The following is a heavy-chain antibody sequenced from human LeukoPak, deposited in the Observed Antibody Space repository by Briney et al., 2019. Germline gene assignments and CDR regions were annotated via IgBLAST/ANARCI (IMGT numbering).Heavy chain of an antibody. CDR2: IKSKTDGGTT. J-gene: IGHJ3*02. D-gene: IGHD2-21*02. CDR1: GFTFSKVW. CDR3: TIVWNCGGDCSDAFDI. Sequence: GGSLRLSCAASGFTFSKVWMSWVRQAPGEVLEGVVRIKSKTDGGTTDYAAPVKGRFTISRDDSKNTLYLQMNSLKTEDTAVYYCTIVWNCGGDCSDAFDIWGQGTMVTVSS. V-gene: IGHV3-15*01.